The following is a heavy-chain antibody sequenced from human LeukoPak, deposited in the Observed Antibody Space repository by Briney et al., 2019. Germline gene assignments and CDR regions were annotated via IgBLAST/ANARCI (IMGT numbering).Heavy chain of an antibody. J-gene: IGHJ4*02. CDR3: ARDRGGKDY. CDR1: GFTFSTYW. Sequence: GGSLRLSCAASGFTFSTYWMTWVRQAPGKGPEWVANIKEDGSEKYYVDSVKGRFTISRDNAKNSLYLQMNSLRAEDTAVYYCARDRGGKDYWGQGALVTVSS. CDR2: IKEDGSEK. D-gene: IGHD3-16*01. V-gene: IGHV3-7*04.